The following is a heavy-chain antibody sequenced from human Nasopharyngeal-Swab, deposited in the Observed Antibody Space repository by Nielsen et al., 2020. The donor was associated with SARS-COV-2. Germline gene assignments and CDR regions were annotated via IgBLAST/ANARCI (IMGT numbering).Heavy chain of an antibody. D-gene: IGHD6-13*01. J-gene: IGHJ4*02. CDR1: GGSIRSENDF. CDR3: VRSSSWYYFDY. V-gene: IGHV4-39*01. CDR2: IYYSGAT. Sequence: SETLSLTCTASGGSIRSENDFWGWIRQPPGKGLEWIGNIYYSGATFYNPSVKSQVTISVDTSKNQFSLRLTSVTAADTAVYYCVRSSSWYYFDYWAQGTQVTVSS.